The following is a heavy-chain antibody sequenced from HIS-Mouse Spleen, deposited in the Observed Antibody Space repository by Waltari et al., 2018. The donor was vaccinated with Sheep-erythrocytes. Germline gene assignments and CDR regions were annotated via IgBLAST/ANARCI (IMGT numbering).Heavy chain of an antibody. CDR2: IYYSGST. V-gene: IGHV4-31*03. Sequence: QVQLQESGPGLVKPSQTLSLTCTVPGCSLSRGGYYWSWIRQHPGKGLEWIGYIYYSGSTYYNPSLKSRVTISVDTSKNQFSLKLSSVTAADTAVYYCARDRLGIFGYWGQGTLVTVSS. CDR3: ARDRLGIFGY. D-gene: IGHD7-27*01. CDR1: GCSLSRGGYY. J-gene: IGHJ4*02.